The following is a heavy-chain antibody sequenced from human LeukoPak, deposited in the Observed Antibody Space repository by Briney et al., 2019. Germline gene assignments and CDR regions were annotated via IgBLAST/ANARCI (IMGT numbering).Heavy chain of an antibody. Sequence: SETLSLTCTVSGGSISNYYWSWIRQPAGKGLEYIGRIYSSGSTNYNPSLKSRVTMSVDTSKNQFSLQLTSVTAADTAVYYCASLSSSSIHFDYWGQGTLVTVSS. D-gene: IGHD6-6*01. V-gene: IGHV4-4*07. CDR3: ASLSSSSIHFDY. CDR2: IYSSGST. CDR1: GGSISNYY. J-gene: IGHJ4*02.